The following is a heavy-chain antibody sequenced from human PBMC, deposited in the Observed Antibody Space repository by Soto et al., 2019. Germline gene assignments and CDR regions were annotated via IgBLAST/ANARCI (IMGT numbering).Heavy chain of an antibody. CDR2: IYPGDSDT. CDR3: ARHHSYYDFWSGYRPLYYFDY. J-gene: IGHJ4*02. Sequence: GESLKISCKGSGYSFTSYWIGWVRQMPGKGLEWMGIIYPGDSDTRYSPSFQGQVTISADKSISTAYLQWSSLKASDTAMYYCARHHSYYDFWSGYRPLYYFDYWGQGTLVTVSS. D-gene: IGHD3-3*01. V-gene: IGHV5-51*01. CDR1: GYSFTSYW.